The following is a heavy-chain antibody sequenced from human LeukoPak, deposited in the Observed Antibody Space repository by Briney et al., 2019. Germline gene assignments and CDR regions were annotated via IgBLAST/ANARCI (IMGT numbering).Heavy chain of an antibody. Sequence: GGSLRLSCAASGFTFSSYGMHWVRQAPGKGLEWVAVIRYDGSNKYYADSVKGRFTISRDNSKNTLYLQMNSLRAEDTAVYYCARDYRYSGYDYGGAFDIWGQGTMVTVSS. CDR3: ARDYRYSGYDYGGAFDI. CDR1: GFTFSSYG. CDR2: IRYDGSNK. D-gene: IGHD5-12*01. V-gene: IGHV3-33*08. J-gene: IGHJ3*02.